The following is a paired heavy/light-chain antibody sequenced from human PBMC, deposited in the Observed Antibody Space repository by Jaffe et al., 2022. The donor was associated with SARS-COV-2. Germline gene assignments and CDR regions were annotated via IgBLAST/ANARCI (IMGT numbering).Heavy chain of an antibody. CDR2: VSQDGRTV. D-gene: IGHD1-26*01. Sequence: EVQLVESGGGLVQPGGSLRLSCAVSGFTFSNYWMTWVRQAPGKGLEWVADVSQDGRTVYYVESVKGRFTISRDNTKNSLFLQMDSLRVEDTAVYYCGRDSGSYRYFDFWGQGTLVTVSS. J-gene: IGHJ4*02. CDR3: GRDSGSYRYFDF. CDR1: GFTFSNYW. V-gene: IGHV3-7*01.
Light chain of an antibody. J-gene: IGKJ4*01. CDR3: QQYYLYPLT. CDR2: KAS. Sequence: DIQMTQSPSTLSASVGDRVTITCRASQSSFAWLAWYQQKPGKAPKLLIYKASTLENGVPSRFSGSGSGTEFTLTISSLQPDDFATYYCQQYYLYPLTFGGGTKVEIK. V-gene: IGKV1-5*03. CDR1: QSSFAW.